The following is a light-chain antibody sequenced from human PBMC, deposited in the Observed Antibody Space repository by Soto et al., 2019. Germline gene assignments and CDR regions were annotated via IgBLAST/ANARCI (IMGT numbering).Light chain of an antibody. CDR2: AAS. CDR3: QQTYSGPWT. CDR1: QTINRY. J-gene: IGKJ1*01. V-gene: IGKV1-39*01. Sequence: IPMTQSPYSLSASVLDRVTITCRASQTINRYLSWYQQKPGKAPNLLISAASTLQPGVPSRFSGSESGTEFTLTISSLQPEDFATYYCQQTYSGPWTFGQGTKVDIK.